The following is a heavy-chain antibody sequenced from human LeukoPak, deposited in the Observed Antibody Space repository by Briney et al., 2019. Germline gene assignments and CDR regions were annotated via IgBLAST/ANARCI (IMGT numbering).Heavy chain of an antibody. J-gene: IGHJ4*02. D-gene: IGHD3-10*01. CDR2: ISAYNGNT. Sequence: ASVKVSCKASGYTFTSYGISWVRQAPGQGLEWMGWISAYNGNTNYAQKLQGRVTMTTVTSTSTAYMELRSLRSDDTAAYYCARDGRFTMVRGADYWGQGTLVTVSS. CDR3: ARDGRFTMVRGADY. V-gene: IGHV1-18*01. CDR1: GYTFTSYG.